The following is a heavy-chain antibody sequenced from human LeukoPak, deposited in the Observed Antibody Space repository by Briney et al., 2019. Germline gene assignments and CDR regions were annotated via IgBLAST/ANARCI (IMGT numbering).Heavy chain of an antibody. D-gene: IGHD3-3*01. V-gene: IGHV1-2*04. Sequence: ASVKVSCKASGYTFTGYYMHWVRQAPGQGLEWMGWINPNSGGTNYAQKFQGWVTMTRDTSISTAYMELSRLRSDDTAVYYCARSGYYDFWSGDYYYYYYGMDVWGQGTTVTVPS. CDR3: ARSGYYDFWSGDYYYYYYGMDV. CDR2: INPNSGGT. CDR1: GYTFTGYY. J-gene: IGHJ6*02.